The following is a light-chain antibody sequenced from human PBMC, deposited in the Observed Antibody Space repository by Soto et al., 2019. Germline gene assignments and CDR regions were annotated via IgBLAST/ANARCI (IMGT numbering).Light chain of an antibody. V-gene: IGLV1-40*01. CDR1: SSNIGAGYD. Sequence: QSVLTQPPSVSGAPGQRVTISCTGSSSNIGAGYDVHWYQQLPGTAPKLLIYGNSNRPSGVPDRFSGSKSGTSASLAITGLQAEDEADYSCQSYDSGLSGYVVFGGGPKLTVL. J-gene: IGLJ2*01. CDR2: GNS. CDR3: QSYDSGLSGYVV.